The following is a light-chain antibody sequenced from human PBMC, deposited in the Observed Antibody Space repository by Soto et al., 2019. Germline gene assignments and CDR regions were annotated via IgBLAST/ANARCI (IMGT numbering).Light chain of an antibody. Sequence: DIQMTQSPSTLSASVGDRVTITCRASQSVRSWLAWYQQKPGRAPKFLIYDASSLESGVPSRFSGSGSGTDFPLTISNLQPDDVATYYCQQYDNYPLTFGGGTKVEL. V-gene: IGKV1-5*01. CDR2: DAS. J-gene: IGKJ4*01. CDR3: QQYDNYPLT. CDR1: QSVRSW.